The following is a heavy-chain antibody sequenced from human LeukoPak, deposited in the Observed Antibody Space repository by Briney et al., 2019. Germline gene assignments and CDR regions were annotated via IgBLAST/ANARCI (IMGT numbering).Heavy chain of an antibody. CDR2: ISAYNGNT. CDR3: ARYCSSTSCYYNWFDP. D-gene: IGHD2-2*01. CDR1: GYTFTSYG. V-gene: IGHV1-18*01. Sequence: VASVKVSCKASGYTFTSYGISWVRQAPGQGLEWMGWISAYNGNTNYAQKLQGRVTMTTDTSTSTAYMELRSLRSDDTAVYYCARYCSSTSCYYNWFDPWGQGTLVTVSS. J-gene: IGHJ5*02.